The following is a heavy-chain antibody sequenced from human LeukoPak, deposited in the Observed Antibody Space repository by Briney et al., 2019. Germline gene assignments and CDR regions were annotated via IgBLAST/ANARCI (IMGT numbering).Heavy chain of an antibody. V-gene: IGHV4-30-4*01. Sequence: PSETLSLTCTVSGGSISSGDYYWSWIRQPPGKGLGWIGYIYYSGSTYYNPSLKSRVTISVGTSKNQFSLKLSSVTAADTAVYYCASYYSNYYWFDPWGQGTLVTVSS. D-gene: IGHD4-11*01. CDR1: GGSISSGDYY. CDR2: IYYSGST. CDR3: ASYYSNYYWFDP. J-gene: IGHJ5*02.